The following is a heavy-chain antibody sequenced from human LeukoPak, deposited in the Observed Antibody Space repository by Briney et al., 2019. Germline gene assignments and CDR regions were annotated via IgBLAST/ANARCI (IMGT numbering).Heavy chain of an antibody. D-gene: IGHD6-19*01. CDR1: GYTFTSYG. CDR2: ISAYNGNT. J-gene: IGHJ4*02. CDR3: ARVGSSGWYVHPTLDY. V-gene: IGHV1-18*01. Sequence: GASVKVSCKASGYTFTSYGISWVRQAPGQGLEWMGGISAYNGNTNYAQKLQGRVTMTTDTSTSTAYMELRSLRSDDTAVYYCARVGSSGWYVHPTLDYWGQGTLVTVSS.